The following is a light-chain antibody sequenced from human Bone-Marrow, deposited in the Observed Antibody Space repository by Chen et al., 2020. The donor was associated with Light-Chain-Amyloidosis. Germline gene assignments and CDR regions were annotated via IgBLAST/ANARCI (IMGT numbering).Light chain of an antibody. CDR3: SSYTSSNSWV. Sequence: QAALTQPASVSGAPRQSITISCTGTSSDVGRYNYVSWYQHHPGNAPKLLIYDVTNRPAGVSSRFSASKSGNTAYLTISGLQAEDEADYYCSSYTSSNSWVFGVGTKLTVL. CDR2: DVT. V-gene: IGLV2-14*03. J-gene: IGLJ3*02. CDR1: SSDVGRYNY.